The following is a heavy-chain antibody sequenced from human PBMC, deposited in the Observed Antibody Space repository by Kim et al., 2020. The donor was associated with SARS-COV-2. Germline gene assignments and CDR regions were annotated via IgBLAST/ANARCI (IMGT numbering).Heavy chain of an antibody. V-gene: IGHV3-11*05. CDR3: ARDHSTYYYDSRGYYRALTPEYYYYGMDV. Sequence: GGSLRLSCAASGFTFSDYYMSWIRQAPGKGLEWVSYISSSSSYTNYADSVKGRFTISRDNAKNSLYLQMNRLRAEDTAVYYCARDHSTYYYDSRGYYRALTPEYYYYGMDVWGQGTTVTVSS. CDR2: ISSSSSYT. CDR1: GFTFSDYY. D-gene: IGHD3-22*01. J-gene: IGHJ6*02.